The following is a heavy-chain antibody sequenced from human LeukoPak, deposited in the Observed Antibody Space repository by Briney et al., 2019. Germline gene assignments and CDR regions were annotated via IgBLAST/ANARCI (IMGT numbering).Heavy chain of an antibody. V-gene: IGHV1-24*01. Sequence: ASVKVSCKVSGHTLTELSMHWVRQAPGKGLEWVGGFDREDGETIYAQKFQGRVTLTEDTSPDTAYMELSSLRSEDTAVYYCTTAGYSRYAGGQGTLVTVSS. J-gene: IGHJ4*02. CDR3: TTAGYSRYA. D-gene: IGHD6-13*01. CDR2: FDREDGET. CDR1: GHTLTELS.